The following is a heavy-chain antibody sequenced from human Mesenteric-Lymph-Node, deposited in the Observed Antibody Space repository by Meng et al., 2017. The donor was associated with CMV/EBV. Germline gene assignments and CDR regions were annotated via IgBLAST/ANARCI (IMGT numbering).Heavy chain of an antibody. J-gene: IGHJ5*02. CDR3: GRTYYDFWSSNYPPDP. CDR1: GFAFGDYG. D-gene: IGHD3/OR15-3a*01. Sequence: LSLTCAASGFAFGDYGMHWVRQAPGKGLEWVAFIRYDGRDKFYADSVKDRFTISRDNSKNTMYLQMNSLRAEDTAMYYCGRTYYDFWSSNYPPDPWGQGMLVTVSS. V-gene: IGHV3-30*02. CDR2: IRYDGRDK.